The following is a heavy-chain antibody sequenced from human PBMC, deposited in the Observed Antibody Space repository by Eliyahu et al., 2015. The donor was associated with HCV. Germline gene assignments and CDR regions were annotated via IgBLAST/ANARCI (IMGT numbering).Heavy chain of an antibody. CDR3: AKAGDYGDYDWYFDL. J-gene: IGHJ2*01. Sequence: EVQLVESGGGLVQPGRSLRLSCAASGFNFKDYAMHWVRQAPGKGLEXVSGISWDSYTXRYAESVKGRFTISRDNARSSLHLQMNNLRGEDTALYYCAKAGDYGDYDWYFDLWGRGTLVTVSS. D-gene: IGHD4-17*01. CDR2: ISWDSYTX. CDR1: GFNFKDYA. V-gene: IGHV3-9*01.